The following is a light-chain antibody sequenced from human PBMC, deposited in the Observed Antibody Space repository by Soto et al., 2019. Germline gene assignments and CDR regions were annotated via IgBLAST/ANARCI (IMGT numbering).Light chain of an antibody. CDR3: QQSSNWPPLT. V-gene: IGKV3-11*01. J-gene: IGKJ5*01. Sequence: EIVLTQSPATLSLSPGERATLSCRASQSVSSYLAWYQQKPGQAPRLLIYDASNRATGIPARFSGSGSGTDFTLTSSSLEPEDFAVYYCQQSSNWPPLTFGQGTRLEIK. CDR1: QSVSSY. CDR2: DAS.